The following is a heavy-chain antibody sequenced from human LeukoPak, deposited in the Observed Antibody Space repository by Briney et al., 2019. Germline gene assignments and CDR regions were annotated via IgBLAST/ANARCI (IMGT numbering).Heavy chain of an antibody. V-gene: IGHV4-30-2*01. CDR2: IYHSGST. J-gene: IGHJ4*02. CDR1: GGSISSGGYS. CDR3: ARGGYFDGIDY. D-gene: IGHD3-9*01. Sequence: QTLSLTCAVSGGSISSGGYSWSWIRQPPGKGLEWIGYIYHSGSTYYNPSLKSRITISVDRSKNQFSLKLSSVTAADTAVYYCARGGYFDGIDYWGQGTLVTVSS.